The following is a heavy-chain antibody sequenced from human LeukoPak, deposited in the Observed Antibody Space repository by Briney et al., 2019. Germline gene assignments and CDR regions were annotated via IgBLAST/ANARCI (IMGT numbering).Heavy chain of an antibody. CDR1: GFTFSSYG. CDR3: ARSRSPKEDYYGMDV. CDR2: IWYDGSNK. J-gene: IGHJ6*04. V-gene: IGHV3-33*01. D-gene: IGHD1-26*01. Sequence: GRSLRLSCAASGFTFSSYGMHWVRQAPGKGLEWVAVIWYDGSNKYYADSVKGRFTISRDNSKNTLYLRMNSLRAEDTAVYYCARSRSPKEDYYGMDVWGKGTTVTVSS.